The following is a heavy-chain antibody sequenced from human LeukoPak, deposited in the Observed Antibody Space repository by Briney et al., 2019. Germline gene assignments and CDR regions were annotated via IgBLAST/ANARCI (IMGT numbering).Heavy chain of an antibody. CDR1: GFTFSSYA. CDR2: ISGSGGST. D-gene: IGHD1/OR15-1a*01. V-gene: IGHV3-23*01. J-gene: IGHJ6*02. CDR3: ARDEQQNLYYYYGMDV. Sequence: PGGSLRLSCAASGFTFSSYAMSWVRQAPGKGLEWVSFISGSGGSTYYADSVKGRFTISRDNAENSLYLQMNSLRAEDTTVYYCARDEQQNLYYYYGMDVWGQGTTVTVSS.